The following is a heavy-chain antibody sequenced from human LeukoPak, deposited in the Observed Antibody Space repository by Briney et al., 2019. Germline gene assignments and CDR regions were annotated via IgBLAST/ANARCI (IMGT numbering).Heavy chain of an antibody. CDR1: GFTFSSYS. V-gene: IGHV3-48*04. D-gene: IGHD3/OR15-3a*01. J-gene: IGHJ6*03. Sequence: GGSLRLSCAASGFTFSSYSMNWVRQAPGKGLEWVSYISRSGSTIFYADSVKGRFTISRDNAKNSVSLQMNSLRAEDTAVYFCARPTWTNYMDVWGKGTAVTISS. CDR3: ARPTWTNYMDV. CDR2: ISRSGSTI.